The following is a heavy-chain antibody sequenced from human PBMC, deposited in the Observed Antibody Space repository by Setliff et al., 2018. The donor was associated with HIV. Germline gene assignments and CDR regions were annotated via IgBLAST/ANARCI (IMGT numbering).Heavy chain of an antibody. Sequence: PGGSLRFSCAASGFTFSSYAMSWVRQAPGKGLEWVSAISGSGGSTYYADSVKGRFTISRDNSKNTLYLQMNSLRAEDTAVYYCAKGRGQWLFFDAFDIWGQGTMVTVSS. J-gene: IGHJ3*02. CDR2: ISGSGGST. D-gene: IGHD6-19*01. V-gene: IGHV3-23*01. CDR3: AKGRGQWLFFDAFDI. CDR1: GFTFSSYA.